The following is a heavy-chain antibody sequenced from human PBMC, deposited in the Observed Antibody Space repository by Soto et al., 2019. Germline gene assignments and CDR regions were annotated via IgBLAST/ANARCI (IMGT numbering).Heavy chain of an antibody. V-gene: IGHV1-46*01. CDR1: GYTFTSYY. J-gene: IGHJ4*02. D-gene: IGHD3-3*01. CDR2: INPSGGST. Sequence: ASVKVSCKASGYTFTSYYMHWVRQAPGQGLEWMGIINPSGGSTSYAQKFQGRVTMTRDTSTSTVYMELSSLRSEDTAVYYCARVYTFDFWSGPYAYWGQGTLVTVSS. CDR3: ARVYTFDFWSGPYAY.